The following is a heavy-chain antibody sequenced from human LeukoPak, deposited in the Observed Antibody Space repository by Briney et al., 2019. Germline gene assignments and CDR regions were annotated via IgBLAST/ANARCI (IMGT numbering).Heavy chain of an antibody. D-gene: IGHD1-26*01. CDR2: ISSSGSTI. CDR3: ARDREVGATGYYFDY. V-gene: IGHV3-48*04. Sequence: GGSLRLSCAASGFTFDDYGMNWVRQAPGKGLEWVSYISSSGSTIYYADSVKGRFTISRDNAKNSLYLQMNSLRAEDTAVYYCARDREVGATGYYFDYWGQGTLVTVSS. J-gene: IGHJ4*02. CDR1: GFTFDDYG.